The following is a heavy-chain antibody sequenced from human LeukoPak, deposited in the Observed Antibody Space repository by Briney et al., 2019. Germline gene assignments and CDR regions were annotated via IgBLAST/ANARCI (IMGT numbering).Heavy chain of an antibody. CDR2: INTNSGVT. D-gene: IGHD5-12*01. CDR3: AKDRYGDYEAPFHYSMDA. Sequence: VKVSSTASGYTFNVLYIHWVGQAPGQGMEWMGWINTNSGVTNYAQKLQGRVTITRDTTIETDHMQLRRVRSDDTAVYYCAKDRYGDYEAPFHYSMDAWGRGTTVTVSS. V-gene: IGHV1-2*02. J-gene: IGHJ6*03. CDR1: GYTFNVLY.